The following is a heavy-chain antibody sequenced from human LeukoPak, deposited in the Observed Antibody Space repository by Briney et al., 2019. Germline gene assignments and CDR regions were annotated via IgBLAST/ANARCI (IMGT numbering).Heavy chain of an antibody. CDR1: GYTFTSYY. D-gene: IGHD3-9*01. CDR3: ARATAGLVIISAPDY. V-gene: IGHV1-46*01. CDR2: INPSGGST. Sequence: ASVKVSCKASGYTFTSYYMHRVRQAPGQGFEWMVIINPSGGSTSYAQKFQGRVTMTRDTSTSTVYMELSSLRAEDTAVYYCARATAGLVIISAPDYWGQGTLVTVSS. J-gene: IGHJ4*02.